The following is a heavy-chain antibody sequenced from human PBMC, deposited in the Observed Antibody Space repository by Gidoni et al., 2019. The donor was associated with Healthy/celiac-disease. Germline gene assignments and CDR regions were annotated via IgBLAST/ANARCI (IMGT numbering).Heavy chain of an antibody. CDR1: GGTVSSYA. J-gene: IGHJ5*02. CDR3: ARARSNGYCSGGSCYLDWFDP. V-gene: IGHV1-69*01. D-gene: IGHD2-15*01. Sequence: QVQLVQSGAEVRKPGSSVKVCCKASGGTVSSYAIRWVQQAPVQGLEWMGGIIPIFGTANYAQKFQGRVTITADESTSTAYMELSSLRSEDTAVYYCARARSNGYCSGGSCYLDWFDPWGQGTLVTVSS. CDR2: IIPIFGTA.